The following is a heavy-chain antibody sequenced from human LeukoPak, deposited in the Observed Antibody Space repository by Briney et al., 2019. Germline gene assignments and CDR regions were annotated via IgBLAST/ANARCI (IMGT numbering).Heavy chain of an antibody. CDR3: ARGGQSAIFGVVIKPNPLDY. V-gene: IGHV1-69*05. D-gene: IGHD3-3*01. CDR1: GGTFSSYA. J-gene: IGHJ4*02. CDR2: IITIFGTA. Sequence: ASVKVSCKASGGTFSSYAISWVRQAPGQGLEWMGGIITIFGTANYAQKFQGRVTITTDESTSTAYMELSSLRSEDTAVYYCARGGQSAIFGVVIKPNPLDYWGQGTLVTVSS.